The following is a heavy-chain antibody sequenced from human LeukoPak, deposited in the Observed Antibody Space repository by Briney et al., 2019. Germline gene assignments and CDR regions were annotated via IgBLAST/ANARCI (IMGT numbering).Heavy chain of an antibody. CDR3: ARETFLRYFDWLFDY. CDR1: GFTFSSYS. V-gene: IGHV3-48*04. CDR2: ISSSSSTI. J-gene: IGHJ4*02. D-gene: IGHD3-9*01. Sequence: GGSLRLSCAASGFTFSSYSMNWVRQAPGKGLEWVSYISSSSSTIYYADSVKGRFTISRDNAKNSLYLQMNSLRAEDTAVYYCARETFLRYFDWLFDYWGQGTLVTVSS.